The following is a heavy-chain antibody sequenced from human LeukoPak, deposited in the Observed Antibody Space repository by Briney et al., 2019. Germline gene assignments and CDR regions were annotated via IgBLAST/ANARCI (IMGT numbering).Heavy chain of an antibody. CDR1: GFTFSDHY. Sequence: GGSLRLSCAASGFTFSDHYMDWVRQAPGKGLEWVGRTRNKANSYTTEYAASVKGRFTISRDDSRNSLYLQMNSLKTEDTAVYYCAKIQNADAPFDWLYDSSGWYLVGAFDIWGQGTMVTVSS. CDR2: TRNKANSYTT. CDR3: AKIQNADAPFDWLYDSSGWYLVGAFDI. D-gene: IGHD6-19*01. V-gene: IGHV3-72*01. J-gene: IGHJ3*02.